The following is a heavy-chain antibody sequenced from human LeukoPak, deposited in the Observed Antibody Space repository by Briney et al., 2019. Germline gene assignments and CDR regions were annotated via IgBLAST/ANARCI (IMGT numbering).Heavy chain of an antibody. J-gene: IGHJ4*02. V-gene: IGHV3-48*03. D-gene: IGHD3-10*01. CDR1: GFTFSSYE. CDR2: ISSSGSTI. CDR3: ATIAGSYYVFGY. Sequence: PGGSLRLSCAASGFTFSSYEMNWVRQAPGKGLEWVSYISSSGSTIYYADSVKGRFTISRDSAKNSLYLQMNSLRAEDTAVYYCATIAGSYYVFGYWGQGTLVTVSS.